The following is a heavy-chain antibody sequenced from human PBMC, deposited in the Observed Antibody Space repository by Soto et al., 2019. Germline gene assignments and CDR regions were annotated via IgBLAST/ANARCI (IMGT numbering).Heavy chain of an antibody. Sequence: GASVKVSCKASGYTFTSYYMHWVRQAPGQGLEWMGIINPSGGSTSYAQKFQGRVTMTRDTSTSTVYMELSSLRSEDTAVYYCARGVGRFLEWLLFPTIDYWGQGTLVTVSS. CDR3: ARGVGRFLEWLLFPTIDY. J-gene: IGHJ4*02. D-gene: IGHD3-3*01. CDR1: GYTFTSYY. V-gene: IGHV1-46*01. CDR2: INPSGGST.